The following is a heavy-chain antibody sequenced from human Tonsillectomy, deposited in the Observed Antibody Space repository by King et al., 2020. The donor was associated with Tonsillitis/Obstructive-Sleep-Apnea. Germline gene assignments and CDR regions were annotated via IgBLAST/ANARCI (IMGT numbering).Heavy chain of an antibody. D-gene: IGHD2-2*01. Sequence: VQLPQWGAGLLKPSATLSLTCAVYGGSFSGYYWSWIRQPPGKGLEWIGEINHSGSTNYNPSLKSRVTISVDTSKNQFSLKLSSVTAADTAVYYCAREPQLASYYYYYMDVWGKGTTVTVSS. CDR2: INHSGST. CDR1: GGSFSGYY. J-gene: IGHJ6*03. V-gene: IGHV4-34*01. CDR3: AREPQLASYYYYYMDV.